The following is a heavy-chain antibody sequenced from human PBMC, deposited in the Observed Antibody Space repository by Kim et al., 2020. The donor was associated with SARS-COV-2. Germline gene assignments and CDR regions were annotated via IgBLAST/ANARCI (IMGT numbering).Heavy chain of an antibody. CDR1: GGSISSYY. CDR2: IYYSGST. Sequence: SETLSLTCTVSGGSISSYYWSWIRQPPGKGLEWIGYIYYSGSTNYNPSLKSRVTISVDTSKNQFSLKLSSVTAADTAVYYCAGGRLSLHHYDFLLSPGAFDIWGQGTMVTVSS. V-gene: IGHV4-59*01. J-gene: IGHJ3*02. CDR3: AGGRLSLHHYDFLLSPGAFDI. D-gene: IGHD3-3*01.